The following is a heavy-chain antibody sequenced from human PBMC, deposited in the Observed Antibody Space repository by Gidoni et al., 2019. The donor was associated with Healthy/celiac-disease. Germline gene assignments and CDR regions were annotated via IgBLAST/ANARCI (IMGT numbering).Heavy chain of an antibody. CDR3: ARDIVLRGVASHYYGMDV. CDR2: ISSSSSYI. V-gene: IGHV3-21*01. D-gene: IGHD2-8*01. Sequence: VRQAPGKGLEWVSSISSSSSYIYYADSVKGRFTISRDNAKNSLYLHMNSLRAEDTAVYYCARDIVLRGVASHYYGMDVWGQGTTVTVSS. J-gene: IGHJ6*02.